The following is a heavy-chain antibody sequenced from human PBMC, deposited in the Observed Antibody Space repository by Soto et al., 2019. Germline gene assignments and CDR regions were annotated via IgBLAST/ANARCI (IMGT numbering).Heavy chain of an antibody. CDR3: AREMVRGVGSDY. CDR1: GYTFTSYG. V-gene: IGHV1-18*01. Sequence: ASVKVSCKASGYTFTSYGISWVRLAPGQGLEWMGWISTYNGNTKYAQKLQGRVTMTTDTSTSTAYMELRSLRSDDTAVFYCAREMVRGVGSDYWGQGTLVTVSS. CDR2: ISTYNGNT. D-gene: IGHD3-10*01. J-gene: IGHJ4*02.